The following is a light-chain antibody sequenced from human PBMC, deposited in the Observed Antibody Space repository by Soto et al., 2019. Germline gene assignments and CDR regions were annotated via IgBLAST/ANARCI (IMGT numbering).Light chain of an antibody. CDR2: AAS. V-gene: IGKV1-39*01. Sequence: DIQMTHSPSSLSASVVGRVTITCRASQSISSYLNWYQQKPGKAPKLLIYAASSLQSGVPSRFSGSGSGTDFTLTISSLQPEDFATYYCQQSYSTLLTFGGGTKVDIK. CDR3: QQSYSTLLT. J-gene: IGKJ4*01. CDR1: QSISSY.